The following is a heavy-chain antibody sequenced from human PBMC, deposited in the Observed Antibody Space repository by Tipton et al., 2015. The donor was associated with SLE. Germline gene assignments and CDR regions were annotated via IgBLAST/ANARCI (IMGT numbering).Heavy chain of an antibody. CDR1: GYTFSIYG. CDR3: ARGTSSSWRFDY. Sequence: QLVQSGAEVKKPGASVKVSCKASGYTFSIYGISWVRQAPGQGLEWMGWISPYNGNTNYAQKFQDRVTMTTDTSTSTAYMELSSLRSEDTAVYYCARGTSSSWRFDYWGQGTLVTVSS. V-gene: IGHV1-18*01. J-gene: IGHJ4*02. CDR2: ISPYNGNT. D-gene: IGHD6-13*01.